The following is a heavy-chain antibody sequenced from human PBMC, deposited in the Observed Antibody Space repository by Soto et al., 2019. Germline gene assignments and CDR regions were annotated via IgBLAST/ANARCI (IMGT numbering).Heavy chain of an antibody. CDR3: ARGVMDKYHFDY. D-gene: IGHD2-2*01. Sequence: PSETLSLTCTVSGGSISSGGYYWSWIRQHPGKGLEWIGYIYYSGSTYYNPSLKSRVTISVDTSKNQFSLKLSSVTAADTAVYYCARGVMDKYHFDYWGQGTLVTVSS. V-gene: IGHV4-31*03. CDR1: GGSISSGGYY. J-gene: IGHJ4*02. CDR2: IYYSGST.